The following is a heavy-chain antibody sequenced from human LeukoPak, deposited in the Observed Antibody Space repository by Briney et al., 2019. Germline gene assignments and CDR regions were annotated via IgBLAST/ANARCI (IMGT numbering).Heavy chain of an antibody. V-gene: IGHV4-30-2*01. D-gene: IGHD3-10*01. CDR1: GGSISSGGYS. Sequence: SETLSLTCAVSGGSISSGGYSWSWIRQPPGKGLEWIGYIYHSRSTYYNPSLKSRVTISVDRSKNQFSLKLSSVTAADAAVYYCARARPRGVMGFDYRGQGTLVTVSS. J-gene: IGHJ4*02. CDR2: IYHSRST. CDR3: ARARPRGVMGFDY.